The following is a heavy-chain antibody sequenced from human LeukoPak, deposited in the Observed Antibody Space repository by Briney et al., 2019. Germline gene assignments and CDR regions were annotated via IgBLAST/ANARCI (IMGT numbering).Heavy chain of an antibody. CDR3: ARAVHYSGTSDQYTGGWYYFDF. CDR1: GGSFSTYY. Sequence: SETLSLTCTVSGGSFSTYYWSWIRQPPGKGLEWIGNINYSGSSNSNPSLKSRATISVDMSRKHFFLDLISVTAADTAVYYCARAVHYSGTSDQYTGGWYYFDFWGQGTRVTVSS. CDR2: INYSGSS. J-gene: IGHJ4*02. D-gene: IGHD3-10*01. V-gene: IGHV4-59*01.